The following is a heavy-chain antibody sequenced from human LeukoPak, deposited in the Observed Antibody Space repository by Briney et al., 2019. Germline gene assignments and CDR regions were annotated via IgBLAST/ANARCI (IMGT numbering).Heavy chain of an antibody. CDR1: GYTFTVYY. Sequence: WASVKVSCKASGYTFTVYYMHWVRQAPGQGLEWLGWINPNSGDTNYAQKFRGRVTRTRDTSISTAYMELSRLRSGDTAVYYCARRYSSGWYDAFDIWGQGTMVMVSS. D-gene: IGHD6-19*01. V-gene: IGHV1-2*02. J-gene: IGHJ3*02. CDR3: ARRYSSGWYDAFDI. CDR2: INPNSGDT.